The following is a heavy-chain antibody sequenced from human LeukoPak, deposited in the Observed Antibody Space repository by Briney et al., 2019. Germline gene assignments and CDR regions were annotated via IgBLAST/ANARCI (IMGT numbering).Heavy chain of an antibody. CDR2: IYYCGST. Sequence: PSETLSLTCTVSGGSISSYYWSWIRQPPGKGLEWIGYIYYCGSTNYNPSLKSRVTISVDTSKNQFSLKLSSVTAADTAVYYCARVGRGYGSGSRFDPWGQGTLVTVSS. CDR1: GGSISSYY. D-gene: IGHD3-10*01. V-gene: IGHV4-59*01. CDR3: ARVGRGYGSGSRFDP. J-gene: IGHJ5*02.